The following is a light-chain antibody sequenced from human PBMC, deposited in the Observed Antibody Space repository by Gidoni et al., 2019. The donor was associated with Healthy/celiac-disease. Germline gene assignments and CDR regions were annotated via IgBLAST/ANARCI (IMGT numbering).Light chain of an antibody. CDR2: EVS. J-gene: IGLJ2*01. CDR3: CSYAGSSTFDVV. Sequence: SVSGSPGQSITISCTGTSSDVGSYNLVSWYQQHPGKAPKLMIYEVSKRPSGVSNRFSGSKSGNTASLTISGLQAADEADYYCCSYAGSSTFDVVFGGGTKLTVL. CDR1: SSDVGSYNL. V-gene: IGLV2-23*02.